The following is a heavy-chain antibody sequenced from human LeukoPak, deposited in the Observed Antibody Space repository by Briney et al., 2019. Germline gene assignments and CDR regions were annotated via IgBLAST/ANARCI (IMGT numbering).Heavy chain of an antibody. D-gene: IGHD2-2*01. Sequence: GGSLRLSCAASGFTFSNYGMHWVRQAPDKGLEWVAVISYDGSNKYYADSVKGRFAISRDNSKNTLYLQMNSLRAEDTAVYYCAKAYGYCTTTSCSHEEFDYWGQGTLVTVSS. CDR2: ISYDGSNK. J-gene: IGHJ4*02. CDR1: GFTFSNYG. V-gene: IGHV3-30*18. CDR3: AKAYGYCTTTSCSHEEFDY.